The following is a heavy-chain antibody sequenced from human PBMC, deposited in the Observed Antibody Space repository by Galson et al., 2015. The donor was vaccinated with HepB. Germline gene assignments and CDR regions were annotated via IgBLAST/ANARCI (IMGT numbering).Heavy chain of an antibody. J-gene: IGHJ6*02. D-gene: IGHD6-13*01. V-gene: IGHV3-30*19. CDR2: ISYDGSNK. Sequence: SLRLSCAASRFAFSGYAMHWVRQPPGKGLEWVAIISYDGSNKYYADSVKGRFTISRDNSKNTLYLQMNSLRAEDTAVYYCARDYASSWYFKHYYGMDVWGQGTTVTVSS. CDR1: RFAFSGYA. CDR3: ARDYASSWYFKHYYGMDV.